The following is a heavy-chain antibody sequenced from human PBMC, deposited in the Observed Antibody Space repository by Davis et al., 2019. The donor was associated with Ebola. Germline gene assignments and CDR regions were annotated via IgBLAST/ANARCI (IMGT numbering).Heavy chain of an antibody. CDR1: GGSTSSSNW. Sequence: MPSETLSLTCAVSGGSTSSSNWWRCVRQPPGKGLEWIGEINHSGSTNYNPSLKSRVTISVDTSKNQFSLKLSSVTAADTAVYYCARATAYCGGDCYPFDYWGQGTLVTVSS. D-gene: IGHD2-21*01. CDR2: INHSGST. CDR3: ARATAYCGGDCYPFDY. V-gene: IGHV4-4*02. J-gene: IGHJ4*02.